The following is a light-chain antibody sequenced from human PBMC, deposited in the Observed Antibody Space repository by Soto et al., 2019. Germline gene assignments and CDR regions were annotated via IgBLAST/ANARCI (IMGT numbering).Light chain of an antibody. Sequence: EIQLTQSPSVLSSSVGDTVTITCRSSQGISSYLAWYQQKPRKAPELLIYAASTLQSGVPSRLSGSGSGTDFPLTISSMKPEDSATYYCQQYNTYWTFGHGTKVDI. CDR3: QQYNTYWT. CDR2: AAS. CDR1: QGISSY. J-gene: IGKJ1*01. V-gene: IGKV1-9*01.